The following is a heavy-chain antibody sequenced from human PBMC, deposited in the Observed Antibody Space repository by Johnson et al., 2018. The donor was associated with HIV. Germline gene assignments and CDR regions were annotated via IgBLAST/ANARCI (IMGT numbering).Heavy chain of an antibody. CDR1: EFTVSSYY. CDR3: AKDRLVGATGDAFDI. CDR2: LSSGGDT. Sequence: VQLVESGGKLIQPGGSLRLSCAASEFTVSSYYMSWVRQAPGKGLEWVSVLSSGGDTYYTDSVNGRFTISRDNSKNTLYLQMNSLRAEDTAVYYCAKDRLVGATGDAFDIWGQGTMVTVSS. D-gene: IGHD1-26*01. V-gene: IGHV3-53*01. J-gene: IGHJ3*02.